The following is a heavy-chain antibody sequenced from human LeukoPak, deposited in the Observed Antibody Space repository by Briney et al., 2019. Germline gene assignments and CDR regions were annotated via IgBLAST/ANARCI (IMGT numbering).Heavy chain of an antibody. D-gene: IGHD3-9*01. V-gene: IGHV3-7*01. Sequence: PGGSLRLSCAASGFTFSSYWMSWVRQAPGKGLEWVANIKQDGSEKYYVDSVKGRFTISRDNAKNSLYLQMNSLRAEDTAVYYCAKSGGTISPRTNYYFDYWGQGTLVTVSS. J-gene: IGHJ4*02. CDR1: GFTFSSYW. CDR2: IKQDGSEK. CDR3: AKSGGTISPRTNYYFDY.